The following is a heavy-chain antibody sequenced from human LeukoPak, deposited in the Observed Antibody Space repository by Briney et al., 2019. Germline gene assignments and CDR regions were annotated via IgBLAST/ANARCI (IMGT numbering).Heavy chain of an antibody. D-gene: IGHD2-15*01. J-gene: IGHJ4*02. CDR3: AKHCSGGSCFFDY. CDR2: ISGSGGST. Sequence: GGSLRLSCAASGFTFSSYAMSWVRQAPGKGLEWVSAISGSGGSTYYADSVKGRFTISRDNSKSTLYLQMNSLRAEDTAVSYCAKHCSGGSCFFDYWGQGTLVTVSS. V-gene: IGHV3-23*01. CDR1: GFTFSSYA.